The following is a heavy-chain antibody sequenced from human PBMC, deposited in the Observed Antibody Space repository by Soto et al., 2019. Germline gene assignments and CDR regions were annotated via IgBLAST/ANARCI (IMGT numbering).Heavy chain of an antibody. CDR3: ARGFESATYYMDV. CDR1: GGSFSGYD. Sequence: SETLSVTCAVYGGSFSGYDWSWIRKPPGKGLEWIGEINHSGSTNYNPSLKSRVTISVDTSKNQFSLKLSSVTAADTAVYYCARGFESATYYMDVWGKGTTVTVSS. V-gene: IGHV4-34*01. CDR2: INHSGST. J-gene: IGHJ6*03.